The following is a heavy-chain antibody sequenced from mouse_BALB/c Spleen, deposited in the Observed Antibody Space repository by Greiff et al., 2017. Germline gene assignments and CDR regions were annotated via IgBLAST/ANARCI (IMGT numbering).Heavy chain of an antibody. CDR1: GYAFTNYL. V-gene: IGHV1-54*01. CDR2: INPGSGGT. CDR3: ATYYYGSSYYFDY. D-gene: IGHD1-1*01. Sequence: VKLMESGAELVRPGTSVKVSCKASGYAFTNYLIEWVKQRPGQGLEWIGVINPGSGGTNYNEKFKGKATLTADKSSSTAYMQLSSLTSDDSAVYFCATYYYGSSYYFDYWGQGTTLTVSS. J-gene: IGHJ2*01.